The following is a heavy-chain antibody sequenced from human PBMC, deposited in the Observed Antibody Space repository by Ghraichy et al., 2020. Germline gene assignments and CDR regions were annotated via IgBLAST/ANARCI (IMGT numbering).Heavy chain of an antibody. J-gene: IGHJ4*02. D-gene: IGHD1-7*01. V-gene: IGHV4-38-2*01. CDR2: IYHSGST. CDR1: GYSISSGYY. CDR3: ARCDWNYLADY. Sequence: SETLSLTCAVSGYSISSGYYWGWIRQPPGKGLEWIGSIYHSGSTYYNPSLKSRVTISVDTSKNQFSLKLSSVTAADTAVYYCARCDWNYLADYCGQGTLVTVSS.